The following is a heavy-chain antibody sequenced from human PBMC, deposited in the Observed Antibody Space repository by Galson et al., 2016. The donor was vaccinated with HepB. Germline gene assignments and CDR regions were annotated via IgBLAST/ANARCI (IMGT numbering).Heavy chain of an antibody. CDR1: GYTFSRYP. D-gene: IGHD4-23*01. CDR3: ARNPNSHYYYSYYGLDV. Sequence: LVKVSCKASGYTFSRYPMHWVRQAPGQSLEWMGWINPGNGNAKYSQKFQGRVTITRDTTASTAYMEFSSLRSEDTAVYYCARNPNSHYYYSYYGLDVWGQGTTVTVSS. J-gene: IGHJ6*02. CDR2: INPGNGNA. V-gene: IGHV1-3*01.